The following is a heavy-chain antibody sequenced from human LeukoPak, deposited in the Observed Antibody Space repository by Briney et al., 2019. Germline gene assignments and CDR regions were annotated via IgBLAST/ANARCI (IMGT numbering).Heavy chain of an antibody. D-gene: IGHD6-13*01. CDR3: ARGKDGSSWPNYYYYYMDV. CDR1: GGSISSSSYY. V-gene: IGHV4-39*01. CDR2: IYYSGST. Sequence: PSETLSLTCTVSGGSISSSSYYWGWIRQPPGKGLEWIGSIYYSGSTYYNPSLKSRVIISVDTSKNQFSLKLSSVTAADTAVYYCARGKDGSSWPNYYYYYMDVWGKGTTVTVSS. J-gene: IGHJ6*03.